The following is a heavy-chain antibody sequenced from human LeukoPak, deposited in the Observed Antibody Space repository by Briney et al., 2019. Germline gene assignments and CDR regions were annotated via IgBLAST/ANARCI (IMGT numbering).Heavy chain of an antibody. CDR3: ARDRASAGGFDY. D-gene: IGHD2-15*01. J-gene: IGHJ4*02. CDR2: INHSGST. V-gene: IGHV4-34*01. CDR1: GGSFSGYY. Sequence: SETLSLTCAVYGGSFSGYYWSWIRQPPGKGLEWIGEINHSGSTNYNPSLKSRVTISVDTSKNQFSLKLSSVTAADTALHYCARDRASAGGFDYWGQGTLVTVSS.